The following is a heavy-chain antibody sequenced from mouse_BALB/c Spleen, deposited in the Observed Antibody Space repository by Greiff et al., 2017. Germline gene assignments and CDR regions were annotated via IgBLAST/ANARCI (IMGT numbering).Heavy chain of an antibody. CDR1: GFNIKDTY. J-gene: IGHJ4*01. V-gene: IGHV14-3*02. CDR2: IDPANGNT. D-gene: IGHD2-4*01. Sequence: DVKLQESGAELVKPGASVKLSCTASGFNIKDTYMHWVKQRPEQGLEWIGRIDPANGNTKYDPKFQGKATITADTSSNTAYLQLSSLTSEDTAVYYCARLITTDYAMDYWGQGTSVTVSS. CDR3: ARLITTDYAMDY.